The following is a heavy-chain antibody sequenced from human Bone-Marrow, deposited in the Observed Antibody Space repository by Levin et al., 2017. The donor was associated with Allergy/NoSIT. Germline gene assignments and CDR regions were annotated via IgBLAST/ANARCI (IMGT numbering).Heavy chain of an antibody. CDR3: ARGGYGGFPYYYYGMDV. CDR2: IIPIFGTA. Sequence: KISCKASGGTFSSYAISWVRQAPGQGLEWMGGIIPIFGTANYAQKFQGRVTITADESTSTAYMELSSLRSEDTAVYYCARGGYGGFPYYYYGMDVWGQGTTVTVSS. CDR1: GGTFSSYA. V-gene: IGHV1-69*01. D-gene: IGHD4-23*01. J-gene: IGHJ6*02.